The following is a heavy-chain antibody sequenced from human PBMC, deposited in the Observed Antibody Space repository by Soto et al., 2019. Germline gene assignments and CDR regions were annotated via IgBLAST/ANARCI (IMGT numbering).Heavy chain of an antibody. CDR2: IYYSGST. D-gene: IGHD6-13*01. J-gene: IGHJ4*02. Sequence: QLQLQESGPGLVKPAETLSLTCTVFGGSISSSDYWWGWIRQPPGKGLEWIGSIYYSGSTHYIPSLKSRVIMSVDTSKNQFSLRLSSVTAADTAVYYCARQIGRGSWSLDHWGQGTLVTVSS. V-gene: IGHV4-39*01. CDR1: GGSISSSDYW. CDR3: ARQIGRGSWSLDH.